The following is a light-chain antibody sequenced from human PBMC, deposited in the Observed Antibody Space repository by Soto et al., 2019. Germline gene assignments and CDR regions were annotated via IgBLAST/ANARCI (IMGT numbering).Light chain of an antibody. Sequence: QSALTQPASVSGSPGQSITISCTATSSDVGSFNYVSWYQHHPGKAPKLLIYEFEKRPSGVPNRFSGSKSGSTAFLTVSGVQAEDEADYYCSSYAERNSVLFGGGTKLTVL. J-gene: IGLJ3*02. CDR1: SSDVGSFNY. V-gene: IGLV2-8*01. CDR3: SSYAERNSVL. CDR2: EFE.